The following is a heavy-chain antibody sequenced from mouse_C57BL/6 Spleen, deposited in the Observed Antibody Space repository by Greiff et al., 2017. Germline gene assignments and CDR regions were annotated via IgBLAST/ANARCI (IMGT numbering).Heavy chain of an antibody. Sequence: VQLQQSGAELMKPGASVKLSCKATGYTFTGYWIEWVKQRPGHGLEWNGEILPGSGSTNYNEQFKGKATFTADTSSNTAYMQLSSLTSEDSAIYSSARMLLRLPTYYAFAYWGQGTSVTVSS. CDR1: GYTFTGYW. V-gene: IGHV1-9*01. J-gene: IGHJ4*01. CDR3: ARMLLRLPTYYAFAY. D-gene: IGHD3-2*02. CDR2: ILPGSGST.